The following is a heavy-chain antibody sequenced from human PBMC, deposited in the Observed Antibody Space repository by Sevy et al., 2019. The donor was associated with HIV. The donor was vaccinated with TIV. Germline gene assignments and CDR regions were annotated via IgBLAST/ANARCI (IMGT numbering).Heavy chain of an antibody. CDR1: GGSISSGAYS. CDR3: ARDGGTVTTPGYFDY. V-gene: IGHV4-30-2*01. J-gene: IGHJ4*02. D-gene: IGHD4-17*01. Sequence: SETLSLTCAVSGGSISSGAYSWNWIRQPPGKGLEWIGYIFHTESTYYNPSLKSRVTISVDRSKNQFSLKLTSVTAADSAVHYCARDGGTVTTPGYFDYWGQGTLVTVSS. CDR2: IFHTEST.